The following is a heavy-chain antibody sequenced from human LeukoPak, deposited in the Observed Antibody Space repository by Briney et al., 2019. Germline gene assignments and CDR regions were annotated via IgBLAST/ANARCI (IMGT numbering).Heavy chain of an antibody. Sequence: SETLSLTCTVSGYSISSGYYWGWIRQPPGKGLEWIGSIYHSGSTYYNPSLKSRVTISVDTSKNQFSLKLSSVTAADTAVYYCARLTAAGTKYFQHWGQGTLVTVSS. V-gene: IGHV4-38-2*02. CDR3: ARLTAAGTKYFQH. D-gene: IGHD6-13*01. J-gene: IGHJ1*01. CDR2: IYHSGST. CDR1: GYSISSGYY.